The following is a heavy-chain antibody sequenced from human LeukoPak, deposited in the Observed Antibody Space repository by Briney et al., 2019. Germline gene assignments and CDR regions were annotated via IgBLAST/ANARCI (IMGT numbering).Heavy chain of an antibody. V-gene: IGHV1-2*02. CDR2: INPNSGGT. CDR3: ARGSGYSYGDFDY. Sequence: ASVKVSCKASGYTFTGYYMHWVRQAPGQGLEWMGWINPNSGGTNYAQKFQGRVTITADESTSTAYMELSSLRSEDTAVYYCARGSGYSYGDFDYWGQGTLVTVSS. J-gene: IGHJ4*02. D-gene: IGHD5-18*01. CDR1: GYTFTGYY.